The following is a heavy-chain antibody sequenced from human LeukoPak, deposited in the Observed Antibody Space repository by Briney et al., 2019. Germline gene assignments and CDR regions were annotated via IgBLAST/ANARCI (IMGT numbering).Heavy chain of an antibody. V-gene: IGHV1-18*01. D-gene: IGHD6-19*01. CDR1: GYTFTSYG. CDR2: ISAYNGNT. CDR3: ARDHKYSSGMFGFDY. J-gene: IGHJ4*02. Sequence: ASVKVSCKASGYTFTSYGISWVRQAPGQGLEGMGWISAYNGNTNYAQKLQGRVTMTTDTSTSTAYMELRSLRSDDTDVYYCARDHKYSSGMFGFDYWGQGTLVTVSS.